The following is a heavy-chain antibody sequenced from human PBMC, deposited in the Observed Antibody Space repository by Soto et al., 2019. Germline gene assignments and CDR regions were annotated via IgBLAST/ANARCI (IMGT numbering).Heavy chain of an antibody. CDR3: ARAPQGGGEPYYFDY. V-gene: IGHV1-2*04. Sequence: ASVKVSCKASGYTFTGYYMHWVRQAPGQGLEWMGWINPNSGGTNYAQKFQGWVTMTRDTSISTAYMELSRLRSDDTAVYYCARAPQGGGEPYYFDYWGQGTLVTVSS. D-gene: IGHD3-16*01. J-gene: IGHJ4*02. CDR2: INPNSGGT. CDR1: GYTFTGYY.